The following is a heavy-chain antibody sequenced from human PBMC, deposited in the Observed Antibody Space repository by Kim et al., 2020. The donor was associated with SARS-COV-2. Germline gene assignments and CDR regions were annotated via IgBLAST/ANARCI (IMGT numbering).Heavy chain of an antibody. CDR2: INHSGST. CDR3: ARGPRLYYYYYMDV. Sequence: SETLSLTCAVYGGSFSGYYWSWIRQPPGKGLEWIGEINHSGSTNYNPSLKSRVTISVDTSKNQFSLKLSSVTAADTAVYYCARGPRLYYYYYMDVWGKGT. CDR1: GGSFSGYY. V-gene: IGHV4-34*01. D-gene: IGHD3-16*01. J-gene: IGHJ6*03.